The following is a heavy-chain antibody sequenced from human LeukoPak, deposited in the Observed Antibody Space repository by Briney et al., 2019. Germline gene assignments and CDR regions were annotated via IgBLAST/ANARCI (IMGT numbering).Heavy chain of an antibody. CDR2: IYTSGST. J-gene: IGHJ3*02. D-gene: IGHD3-22*01. V-gene: IGHV4-59*10. CDR1: GGSISSYY. CDR3: ARGQRDSSGYAFDI. Sequence: SQTLSLTCAVYGGSISSYYWSSIRQPAGKGLEWIGRIYTSGSTNCNPSLKSRVTMSVDTSKNQFSLKLSSVTAADTAVYYCARGQRDSSGYAFDIWGQGTMVTVSS.